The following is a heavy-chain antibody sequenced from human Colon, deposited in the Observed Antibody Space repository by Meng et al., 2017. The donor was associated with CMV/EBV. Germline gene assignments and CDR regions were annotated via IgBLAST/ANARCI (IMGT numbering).Heavy chain of an antibody. CDR3: ARGILRYFDL. J-gene: IGHJ4*02. Sequence: LSLTCAASGFTVSSNYMSWVRQAPGKGLEWVSVIYSGGSTYYADSVKGRFTISRDNSKNTLYLQMNSLRAEDTAVYFCARGILRYFDLWGQGTLVTVSS. D-gene: IGHD3-9*01. V-gene: IGHV3-66*02. CDR1: GFTVSSNY. CDR2: IYSGGST.